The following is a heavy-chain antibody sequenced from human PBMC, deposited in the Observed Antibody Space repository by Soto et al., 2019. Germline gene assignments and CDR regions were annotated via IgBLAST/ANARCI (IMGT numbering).Heavy chain of an antibody. Sequence: SGPTLVNPTQTLTLTCTFSGFSLRYSGLRVSWIRQPPGKALEWLARIDWDDEKFYNTYLKTRLTFSKDTSKNQVVLTMTNMDPADTATYYCAREGGYPTYYFDYWGQGTLVTVSS. D-gene: IGHD3-22*01. CDR3: AREGGYPTYYFDY. V-gene: IGHV2-70*04. CDR2: IDWDDEK. CDR1: GFSLRYSGLR. J-gene: IGHJ4*02.